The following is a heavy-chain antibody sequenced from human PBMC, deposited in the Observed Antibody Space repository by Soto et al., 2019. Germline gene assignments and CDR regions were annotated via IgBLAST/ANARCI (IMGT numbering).Heavy chain of an antibody. CDR3: ARYRATVTHYYGMDV. CDR1: GFTFSSYS. J-gene: IGHJ6*02. CDR2: ISSSSSYI. Sequence: EVQLVESGGGLVKPGGSLRLSCAASGFTFSSYSMNWVRQAPGQVLEWVSSISSSSSYIYYADSVKGRFTISRDNDKNSLYMQRNRLRAEGTAGYYGARYRATVTHYYGMDVLGQGTTVTVSS. V-gene: IGHV3-21*01. D-gene: IGHD4-4*01.